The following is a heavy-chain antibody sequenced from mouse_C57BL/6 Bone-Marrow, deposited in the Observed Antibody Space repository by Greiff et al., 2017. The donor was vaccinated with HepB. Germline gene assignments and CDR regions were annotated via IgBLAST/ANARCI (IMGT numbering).Heavy chain of an antibody. V-gene: IGHV1-82*01. CDR2: IYPGDGDT. J-gene: IGHJ3*01. CDR1: GYAFSSSW. Sequence: QVQLKESGPELVKPGASVKISCKASGYAFSSSWMNWVKQRPGKGLEWIGRIYPGDGDTNYNGKFKGKATLTADKSSSTAYMQLSSLTSEDSAVYFCATLGSSYGFAYWGKGTLVTVSA. D-gene: IGHD1-1*01. CDR3: ATLGSSYGFAY.